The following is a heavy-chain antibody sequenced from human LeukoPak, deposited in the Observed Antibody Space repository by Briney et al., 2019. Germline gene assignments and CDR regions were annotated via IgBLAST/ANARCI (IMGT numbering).Heavy chain of an antibody. CDR3: ARDGSSSSVDY. CDR1: GYTFTSYD. J-gene: IGHJ4*02. CDR2: MNPNSGNT. Sequence: ASVKVSCKASGYTFTSYDINWVRQATGQGLEWMGWMNPNSGNTGYAQKLQGRVTMTTDTSTSTAYMELRSLRSDDTAVYYCARDGSSSSVDYWGQGTLVTVSS. D-gene: IGHD6-6*01. V-gene: IGHV1-8*01.